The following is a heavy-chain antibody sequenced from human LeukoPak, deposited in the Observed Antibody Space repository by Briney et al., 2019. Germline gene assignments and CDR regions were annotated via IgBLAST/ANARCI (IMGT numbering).Heavy chain of an antibody. D-gene: IGHD3-10*01. V-gene: IGHV1-2*02. Sequence: ASVTVSCKASGYTFTGYYMHWVRQAPGQGLEWMGWINPNSGGTNYAQRFQGRVTMTRDTSITTAYMELSRLRSDDTAVYYCASPWGRWFGELIWYFDLWGRGTLVTVSS. CDR1: GYTFTGYY. CDR2: INPNSGGT. CDR3: ASPWGRWFGELIWYFDL. J-gene: IGHJ2*01.